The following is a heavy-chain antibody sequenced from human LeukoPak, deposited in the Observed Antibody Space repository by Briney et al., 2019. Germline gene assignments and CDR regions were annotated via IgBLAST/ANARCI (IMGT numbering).Heavy chain of an antibody. Sequence: PTGGSLRLSCAASGFTFSSYAMSWVRQAPGKGLEWVSAISGSGGSTYYADSVKGRFTISRDNSKNTLYLQMNSLRAEDTAVYYCCRRASIRYSGSQSFDYWGQGTLVTVSS. CDR1: GFTFSSYA. CDR2: ISGSGGST. V-gene: IGHV3-23*01. CDR3: CRRASIRYSGSQSFDY. D-gene: IGHD1-26*01. J-gene: IGHJ4*02.